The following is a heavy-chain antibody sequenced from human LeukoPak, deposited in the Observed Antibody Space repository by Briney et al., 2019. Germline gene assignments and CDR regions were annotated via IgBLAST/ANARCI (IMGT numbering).Heavy chain of an antibody. CDR2: IYYSGST. CDR3: ARAMASPTRWFDP. CDR1: GGSISSYY. Sequence: SETLSLTCTVSGGSISSYYWSWLRQPPGKGLEWIGYIYYSGSTNYNPSLKSRVTISVDTSKNQSSLKLSSVTAADTAVYYCARAMASPTRWFDPWGQGTLVTVSS. J-gene: IGHJ5*02. D-gene: IGHD5-24*01. V-gene: IGHV4-59*01.